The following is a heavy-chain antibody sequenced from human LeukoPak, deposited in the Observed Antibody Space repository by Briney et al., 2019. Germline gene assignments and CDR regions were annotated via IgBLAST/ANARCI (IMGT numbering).Heavy chain of an antibody. D-gene: IGHD5-18*01. CDR2: IYYSGST. J-gene: IGHJ4*02. V-gene: IGHV4-39*01. CDR3: ARHGEYSYGYLLFDY. CDR1: GGSISSSSYY. Sequence: SETLSLTCTVSGGSISSSSYYWGWIRQPPGKGLEGIGSIYYSGSTYYNPSLKSRVTISVDTSKNQFSLKLSSVTAADTAVYYCARHGEYSYGYLLFDYWGQGTLVTVSS.